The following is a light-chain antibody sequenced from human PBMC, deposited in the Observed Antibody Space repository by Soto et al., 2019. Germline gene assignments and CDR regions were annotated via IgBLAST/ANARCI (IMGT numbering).Light chain of an antibody. Sequence: DVVMTQSPLSLPVTPGEPASISCNSSQRLLHSNGFNYLDWYLQRPGQSPQLLIYLGSNRASGGPEKFSGRGSGTSFNLKISRGEAEDVGVYYWLQALPSPPTFGQGSKLEIK. J-gene: IGKJ2*01. CDR2: LGS. CDR1: QRLLHSNGFNY. CDR3: LQALPSPPT. V-gene: IGKV2-28*01.